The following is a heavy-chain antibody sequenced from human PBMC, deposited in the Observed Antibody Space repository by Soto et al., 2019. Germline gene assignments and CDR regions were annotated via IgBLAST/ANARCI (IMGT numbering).Heavy chain of an antibody. Sequence: GGSLRLSCAASGFTVSSNYMSWVRQAPGKGLEWVSVIYSGGSTYYADSVKGRFTISRDNSKNTLYLQMNSLRAEDTAVYYCATAHVLRYFDWPLKGDYGAFDIWGQGTMVTVSS. J-gene: IGHJ3*02. CDR2: IYSGGST. D-gene: IGHD3-9*01. CDR1: GFTVSSNY. CDR3: ATAHVLRYFDWPLKGDYGAFDI. V-gene: IGHV3-66*01.